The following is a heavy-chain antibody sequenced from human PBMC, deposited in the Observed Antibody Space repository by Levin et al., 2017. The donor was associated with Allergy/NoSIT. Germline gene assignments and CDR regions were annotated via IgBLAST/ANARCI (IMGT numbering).Heavy chain of an antibody. V-gene: IGHV4-59*01. CDR1: GGSFSTYY. CDR2: IFHSGST. CDR3: AREGIYYYDSTFDY. D-gene: IGHD3-22*01. J-gene: IGHJ4*02. Sequence: SQTLSLTCTVSGGSFSTYYWSWIRQPPGRGLEWIGYIFHSGSTNYNPSLKSRVTISVDTSKNQFSLKLSSVTAADTAVYYCAREGIYYYDSTFDYWGQGTLVTVSS.